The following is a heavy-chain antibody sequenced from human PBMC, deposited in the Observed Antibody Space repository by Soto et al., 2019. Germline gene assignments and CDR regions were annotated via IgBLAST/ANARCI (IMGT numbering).Heavy chain of an antibody. J-gene: IGHJ5*01. D-gene: IGHD3-10*01. CDR2: TIPIFDTP. Sequence: ASVKVSCKASGGTFGNLGISWLRQAPGQGLEWMGGTIPIFDTPHYAEKFRDRLTITADATSTAYMELTSLSSEDTATYYCARDREDGSGTKYNWFDSWGQGTLVTVSS. CDR1: GGTFGNLG. CDR3: ARDREDGSGTKYNWFDS. V-gene: IGHV1-69*13.